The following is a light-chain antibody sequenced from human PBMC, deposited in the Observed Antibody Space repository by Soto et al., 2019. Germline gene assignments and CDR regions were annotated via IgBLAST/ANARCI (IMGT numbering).Light chain of an antibody. J-gene: IGKJ4*01. Sequence: DIQLTQSPSFLSASVGDRVTITCRASQGISSYLAWYQQKPGKAPKLLIYAASTLQSGVPSRSSGSGSGTEFTLTISSLQPEDFATYYCQQLNSYPLTFGGGTKVESN. V-gene: IGKV1-9*01. CDR2: AAS. CDR1: QGISSY. CDR3: QQLNSYPLT.